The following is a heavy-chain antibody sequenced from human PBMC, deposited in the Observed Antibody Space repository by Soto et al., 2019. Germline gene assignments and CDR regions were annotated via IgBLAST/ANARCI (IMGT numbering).Heavy chain of an antibody. D-gene: IGHD6-13*01. CDR1: GGSISSYY. J-gene: IGHJ1*01. CDR2: IYYSGST. Sequence: TSETLSLTCTVSGGSISSYYWSWIRQPPGKGLEWIGYIYYSGSTNYNPSLKSRVTISVDTSKNQFSLKLSSVTAADTAVYYCARLYSSSWSDAEYFQHWGQGTLVTVSS. CDR3: ARLYSSSWSDAEYFQH. V-gene: IGHV4-59*01.